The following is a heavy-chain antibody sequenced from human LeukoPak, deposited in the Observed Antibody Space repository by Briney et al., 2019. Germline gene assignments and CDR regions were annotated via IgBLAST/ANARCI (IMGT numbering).Heavy chain of an antibody. CDR2: MNPNSGNT. Sequence: ASVKVSCKASGYTFTSYDINWVRQATGQGLEWMGWMNPNSGNTGYAQKFQGRVTMTRNTSISTAYMELSSLRSEDTAVYYCARGPGYCSSTSCYWPPWYYCYYYGMDVWGQGTTVTVSS. CDR3: ARGPGYCSSTSCYWPPWYYCYYYGMDV. J-gene: IGHJ6*02. CDR1: GYTFTSYD. V-gene: IGHV1-8*01. D-gene: IGHD2-2*01.